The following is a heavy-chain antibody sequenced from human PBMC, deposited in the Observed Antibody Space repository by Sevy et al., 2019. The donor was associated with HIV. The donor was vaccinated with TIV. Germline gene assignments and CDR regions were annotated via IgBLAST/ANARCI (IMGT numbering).Heavy chain of an antibody. J-gene: IGHJ4*02. CDR3: ATTKDYYENSGCPFDY. CDR2: FDPEDGET. V-gene: IGHV1-24*01. Sequence: ASVKVSCKVSGYTLTKLSMHWVRQAPGKGLEWMGSFDPEDGETLYAQKLQGRVIMTEDTSTDPAYMEVNSLRSEDTAVYYCATTKDYYENSGCPFDYWGQGTLVTVSS. D-gene: IGHD3-22*01. CDR1: GYTLTKLS.